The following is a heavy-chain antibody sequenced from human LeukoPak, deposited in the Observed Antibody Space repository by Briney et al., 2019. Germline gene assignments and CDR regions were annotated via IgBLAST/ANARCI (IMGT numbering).Heavy chain of an antibody. V-gene: IGHV1-8*01. J-gene: IGHJ4*02. CDR1: GYTFTSYD. D-gene: IGHD6-13*01. CDR3: ARASSPHSSSWHPDY. Sequence: ASVKVSCKASGYTFTSYDINWVRQATGQGLEWMGWMNPNSGNTGYAQKFQGRVTMTRDTSISTAYMELSRLRSDDTAVYYCARASSPHSSSWHPDYWGQGTLVTVSS. CDR2: MNPNSGNT.